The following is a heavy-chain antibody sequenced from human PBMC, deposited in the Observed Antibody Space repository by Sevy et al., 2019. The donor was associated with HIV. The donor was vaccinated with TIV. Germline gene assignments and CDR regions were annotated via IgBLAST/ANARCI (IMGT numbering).Heavy chain of an antibody. D-gene: IGHD3-22*01. J-gene: IGHJ4*02. CDR1: GFTFSSYW. V-gene: IGHV3-7*01. CDR2: IKQDMSEK. CDR3: ARAQQVTMLVVIGGLYFDF. Sequence: GSLRLSCAASGFTFSSYWMTWVRQAPGKGLEWVANIKQDMSEKYYADSVKGRFTISRDNARNSLYLQMESLRAEDTDVYYCARAQQVTMLVVIGGLYFDFWGQGTLVTVSS.